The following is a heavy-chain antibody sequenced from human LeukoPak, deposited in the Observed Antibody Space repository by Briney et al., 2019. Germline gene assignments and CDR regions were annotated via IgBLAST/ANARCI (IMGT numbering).Heavy chain of an antibody. CDR1: GGSISSGGYY. Sequence: SETLSLTCTFSGGSISSGGYYWSWIRQHPGKGLEWIGYIYYSGSTYYNPSLKSRVTISVDTSKNQFSLKLSSVTAADTAVYYCARVARPDYYDSSGSNWFDPWGQGTLVTVSS. D-gene: IGHD3-22*01. CDR3: ARVARPDYYDSSGSNWFDP. CDR2: IYYSGST. V-gene: IGHV4-31*03. J-gene: IGHJ5*02.